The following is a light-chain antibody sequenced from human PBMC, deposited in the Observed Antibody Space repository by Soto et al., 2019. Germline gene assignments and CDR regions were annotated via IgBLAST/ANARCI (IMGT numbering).Light chain of an antibody. CDR2: GAS. Sequence: EVVLTQSPATLSLSPGERATLSCRASQSVSSGYLAWYQQRPGQAPRLLIYGASSRATGIPARFGGSGSGTEFTLTFSSLQSEDFAVYYCQQYHNWPPTFGQGTKVDIK. J-gene: IGKJ1*01. CDR1: QSVSSGY. V-gene: IGKV3-15*01. CDR3: QQYHNWPPT.